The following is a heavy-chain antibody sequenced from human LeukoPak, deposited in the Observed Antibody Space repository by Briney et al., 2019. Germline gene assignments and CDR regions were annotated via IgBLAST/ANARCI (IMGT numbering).Heavy chain of an antibody. CDR1: GGSISSYF. Sequence: PSETLSLTCTVSGGSISSYFWSWIRQPPGKALEWIGYIYYDGSTNYNPSLKSRVTVSVDTSKNQFSLKLSSVTAADTAVYYCARYGLLNYFFMDVWGKGTTVTVSS. D-gene: IGHD4-17*01. CDR2: IYYDGST. V-gene: IGHV4-59*08. J-gene: IGHJ6*03. CDR3: ARYGLLNYFFMDV.